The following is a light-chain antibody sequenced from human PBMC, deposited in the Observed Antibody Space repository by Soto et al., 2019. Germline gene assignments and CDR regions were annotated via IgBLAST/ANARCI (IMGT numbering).Light chain of an antibody. CDR3: QQYGSSSIT. Sequence: EIVLTHSPCTLSLSPLEGASLSFMASQSVSSNYLAWFQQKPGQAPSLLISGASNRASDIPDRFSGSGSWTDFTLTISRLEPEDFAVYYCQQYGSSSITFGQGTRLEIK. CDR1: QSVSSNY. J-gene: IGKJ5*01. V-gene: IGKV3-20*01. CDR2: GAS.